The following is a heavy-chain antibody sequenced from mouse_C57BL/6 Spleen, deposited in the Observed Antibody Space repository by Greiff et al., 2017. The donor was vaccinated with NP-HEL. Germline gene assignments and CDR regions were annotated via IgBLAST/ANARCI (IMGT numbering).Heavy chain of an antibody. Sequence: VQLQQSGAELVRPGTSVKVSCKASGYAFTNYLIEWVKQRPGQGLEWIGVINPGSGGTNYNEKFKGKATLTADKSSSTAYMQLSSLTSEDSAVYFCARGHYGYEGGYFDYWGQGTTLTVSS. J-gene: IGHJ2*01. CDR3: ARGHYGYEGGYFDY. D-gene: IGHD2-2*01. V-gene: IGHV1-54*01. CDR1: GYAFTNYL. CDR2: INPGSGGT.